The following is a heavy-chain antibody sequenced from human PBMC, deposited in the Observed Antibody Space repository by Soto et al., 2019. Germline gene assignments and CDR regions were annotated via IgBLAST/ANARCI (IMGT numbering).Heavy chain of an antibody. Sequence: ASVKVSCKASGYTFTSYGISWVRQAPGQGLEWMGWISAYNGNTNYAQKLQGRVTMTTDTSTSTAYMELRSLRSDDTAVYYCARDMRSSVPFSAFDIWGQGTMVTVSS. CDR3: ARDMRSSVPFSAFDI. CDR2: ISAYNGNT. J-gene: IGHJ3*02. CDR1: GYTFTSYG. V-gene: IGHV1-18*01. D-gene: IGHD6-25*01.